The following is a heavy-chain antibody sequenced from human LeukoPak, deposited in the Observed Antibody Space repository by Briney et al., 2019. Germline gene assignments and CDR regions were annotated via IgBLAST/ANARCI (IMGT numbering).Heavy chain of an antibody. CDR1: GASISSNNYY. V-gene: IGHV4-39*01. CDR2: IYSSGNT. J-gene: IGHJ4*02. Sequence: SETLSLTCTVSGASISSNNYYWGWVRQPPGKGLEWIGNIYSSGNTYYNASLKSRVTIYIDTSKNQFPLNLSSVTAADAAEYYCAKSGGSGLIDYWGQGTLVTVSS. CDR3: AKSGGSGLIDY. D-gene: IGHD1-26*01.